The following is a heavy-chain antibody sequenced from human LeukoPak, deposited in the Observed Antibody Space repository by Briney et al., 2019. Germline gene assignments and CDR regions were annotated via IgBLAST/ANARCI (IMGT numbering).Heavy chain of an antibody. Sequence: AASVKVSCRASGYTFTSYYMHWVRQAPGQGLEWMGIINPSGGSTSYAQKFQGRVTMTRDTSTSTVYMELSSLRSEDTAVYYCARDRGGVAPFDYWGQGTLVTVSS. J-gene: IGHJ4*02. CDR3: ARDRGGVAPFDY. CDR1: GYTFTSYY. CDR2: INPSGGST. D-gene: IGHD3-16*01. V-gene: IGHV1-46*01.